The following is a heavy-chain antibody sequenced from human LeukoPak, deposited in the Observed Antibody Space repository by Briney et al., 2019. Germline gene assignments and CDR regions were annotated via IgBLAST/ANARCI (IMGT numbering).Heavy chain of an antibody. CDR3: ARSGRGSSTDYLDS. V-gene: IGHV3-53*05. CDR1: GFIVSSNY. Sequence: GGSLRLSCAATGFIVSSNYMNWVRQAPGKGLEWVSLIYGDDNTRYADSVKGRFTISRDNSKNTLYLQMNSLRPDDTAVYYCARSGRGSSTDYLDSWGQGTLVTVSS. CDR2: IYGDDNT. J-gene: IGHJ4*02. D-gene: IGHD2-2*01.